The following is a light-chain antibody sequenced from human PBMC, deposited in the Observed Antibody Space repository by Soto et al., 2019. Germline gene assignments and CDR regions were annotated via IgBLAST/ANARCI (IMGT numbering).Light chain of an antibody. CDR3: QQYGKG. CDR1: RSVSASY. J-gene: IGKJ1*01. CDR2: RAS. V-gene: IGKV3-20*01. Sequence: ETVMTQSPATLSVSPGERATLSCRASRSVSASYIAWYQQKPGQALKLLMFRASSRATGIPDRFSGSGSRTDFTLTISRLEPEDFAVYYCQQYGKGFGQGTKVDI.